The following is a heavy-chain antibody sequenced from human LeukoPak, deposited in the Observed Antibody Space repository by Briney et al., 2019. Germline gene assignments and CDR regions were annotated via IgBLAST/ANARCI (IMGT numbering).Heavy chain of an antibody. CDR2: ISGSGGST. CDR1: GFTFSSYA. Sequence: PGRSLRLSCAASGFTFSSYAMSWARQAPGKGLEWVSGISGSGGSTNYADSVKGRFTISRDNSKNTLYLQMNSLRAEDTAVYYCAKDNRYDILTSFDYWGQGTLVTVSS. D-gene: IGHD3-9*01. J-gene: IGHJ4*02. CDR3: AKDNRYDILTSFDY. V-gene: IGHV3-23*01.